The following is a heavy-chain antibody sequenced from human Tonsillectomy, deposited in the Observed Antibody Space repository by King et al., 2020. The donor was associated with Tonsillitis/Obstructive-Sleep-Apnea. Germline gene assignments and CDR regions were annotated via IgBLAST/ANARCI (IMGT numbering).Heavy chain of an antibody. V-gene: IGHV4-34*01. CDR1: GESFSGHY. CDR2: INHSGST. Sequence: VQLQQWGAGPLKPSETLSLTCAVYGESFSGHYWSWIRQPPGKGLEWMGEINHSGSTNYNPSLKSRVSISVDTSKNQFSLNLRSVTAADTAVYYCARRHSVTVVPFDYWGQGTLVTVSS. D-gene: IGHD1-20*01. CDR3: ARRHSVTVVPFDY. J-gene: IGHJ4*02.